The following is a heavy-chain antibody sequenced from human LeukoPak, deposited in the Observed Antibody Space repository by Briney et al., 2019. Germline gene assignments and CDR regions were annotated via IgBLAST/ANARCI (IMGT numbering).Heavy chain of an antibody. Sequence: GGSLRLSCEVSGLTFSNVWMHWVRQAPGQGLVWVSRISSAGSTVYADPVKGRFTISRDNAKNMLYLQMNSLRAEDTAVYYCASFRDTDNWGRGTMVTVSS. J-gene: IGHJ3*01. CDR2: ISSAGST. CDR1: GLTFSNVW. CDR3: ASFRDTDN. D-gene: IGHD2-21*01. V-gene: IGHV3-74*01.